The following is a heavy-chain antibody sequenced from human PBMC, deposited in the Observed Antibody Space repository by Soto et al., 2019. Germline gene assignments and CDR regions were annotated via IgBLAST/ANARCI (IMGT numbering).Heavy chain of an antibody. CDR1: GFTFSNAW. J-gene: IGHJ3*02. CDR2: IKSKTDGGTT. V-gene: IGHV3-15*01. CDR3: SSSLWFGDPDAFDI. D-gene: IGHD3-10*01. Sequence: GGSLRLSCAASGFTFSNAWMSWVRQAPGKGLEWVGRIKSKTDGGTTDYAAPVKGRFTISRDDSKNTLYLQMNNLKTVDTAVYSCSSSLWFGDPDAFDIWGQGTMVTVSS.